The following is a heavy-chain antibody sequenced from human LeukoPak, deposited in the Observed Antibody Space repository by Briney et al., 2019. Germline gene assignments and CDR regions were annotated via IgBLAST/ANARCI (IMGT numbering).Heavy chain of an antibody. J-gene: IGHJ4*02. D-gene: IGHD5-24*01. CDR2: IKQDGSEK. V-gene: IGHV3-7*03. CDR3: AGHNNGYTY. CDR1: GFSISTYY. Sequence: PGGSLRLPCAASGFSISTYYMSWVRQAPGKGLEWVANIKQDGSEKYYGDSVKGRFTISRDNAKNSLYLQMNSLRVDDTAMYYCAGHNNGYTYWGQGTLVTVSS.